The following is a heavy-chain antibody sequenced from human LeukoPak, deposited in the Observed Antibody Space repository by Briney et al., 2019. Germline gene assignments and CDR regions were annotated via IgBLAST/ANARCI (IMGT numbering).Heavy chain of an antibody. J-gene: IGHJ3*02. CDR3: AREGLGFPDAFDI. CDR2: IYSGGNK. D-gene: IGHD6-6*01. CDR1: GLTVSNNY. V-gene: IGHV3-53*01. Sequence: GWSLRLSRAASGLTVSNNYMNWLRPAPGKGLDWVSTIYSGGNKYYADSVKGRFTISRDNSENTLYLQMNSLRIQDTAVYYCAREGLGFPDAFDIWGQGTMVTVSS.